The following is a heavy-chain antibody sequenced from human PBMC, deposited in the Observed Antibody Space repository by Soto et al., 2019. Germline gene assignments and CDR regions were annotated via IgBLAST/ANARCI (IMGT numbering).Heavy chain of an antibody. Sequence: ASVKVSCKASGGTFSSCAISWVRQAPGQGLEWMGGIIPIFGTANYAQKFQGRVTITADESTSTAYMELSSLRSEDTAVYYCARAWGYCSGGSCYSPLDYYYFGMDVWGQGTTVTVSS. J-gene: IGHJ6*02. D-gene: IGHD2-15*01. CDR1: GGTFSSCA. CDR3: ARAWGYCSGGSCYSPLDYYYFGMDV. CDR2: IIPIFGTA. V-gene: IGHV1-69*13.